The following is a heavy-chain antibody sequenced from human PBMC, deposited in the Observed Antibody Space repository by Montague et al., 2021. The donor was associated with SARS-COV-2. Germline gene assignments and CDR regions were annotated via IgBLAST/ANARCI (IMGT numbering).Heavy chain of an antibody. CDR2: IRYDGSNK. J-gene: IGHJ6*02. D-gene: IGHD1-1*01. CDR3: ARDEDRGYNWNAHGMDV. Sequence: SLRLSCAASGFTFSSYGMHWVRQAPGKGLEWVAVIRYDGSNKYYADSVKGRFTISRDNSKNTLYLQMNSLRAEDTAVYYCARDEDRGYNWNAHGMDVWGQGTTVTVSS. V-gene: IGHV3-33*01. CDR1: GFTFSSYG.